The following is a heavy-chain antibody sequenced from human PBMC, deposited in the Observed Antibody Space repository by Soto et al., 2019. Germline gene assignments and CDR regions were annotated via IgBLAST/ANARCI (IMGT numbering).Heavy chain of an antibody. CDR3: ARGLRVPAAMLHYYYYMDV. CDR1: GYTFTSYD. D-gene: IGHD2-2*01. J-gene: IGHJ6*03. V-gene: IGHV1-8*01. Sequence: GASVKVSCKASGYTFTSYDINWVRQATGQGLEWMGWMNPNSGNTGYAQKFQGRVTMTRNTSISTAYMELSSLRSGDTAVYYCARGLRVPAAMLHYYYYMDVWGKGTTVTVSS. CDR2: MNPNSGNT.